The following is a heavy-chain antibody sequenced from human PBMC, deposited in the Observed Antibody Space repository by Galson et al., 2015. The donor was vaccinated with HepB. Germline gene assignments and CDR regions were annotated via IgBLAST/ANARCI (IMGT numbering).Heavy chain of an antibody. CDR3: ARDSWRSYDYYYDYGMDV. CDR1: RFALSNYG. Sequence: ASRFALSNYGMTWVRQAPGKGLEWVSGVSVNGGSTYYADSVKGRFTISRDNSRNTLYLQMNSLRAEDTAVYFCARDSWRSYDYYYDYGMDVWGQGTTVTVSS. CDR2: VSVNGGST. V-gene: IGHV3-23*01. J-gene: IGHJ6*01. D-gene: IGHD3-16*01.